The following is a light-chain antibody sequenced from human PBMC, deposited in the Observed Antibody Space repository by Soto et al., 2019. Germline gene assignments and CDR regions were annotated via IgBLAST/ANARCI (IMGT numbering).Light chain of an antibody. CDR2: EGS. CDR1: SNDVGSYNL. Sequence: QSVLTQPASVSGSPGQSITISCTGTSNDVGSYNLVSWYQHHPGKAPKLMIFEGSKRPSGVSNRFSGSKSGNTASLTISGLQAEDEADFYCCSYAGSNYYVFGTGTKVPVL. CDR3: CSYAGSNYYV. V-gene: IGLV2-23*01. J-gene: IGLJ1*01.